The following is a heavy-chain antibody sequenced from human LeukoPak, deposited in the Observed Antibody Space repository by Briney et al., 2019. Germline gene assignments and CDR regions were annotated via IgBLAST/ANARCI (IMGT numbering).Heavy chain of an antibody. Sequence: GGSLRLSCAASGFTFSSYAMSWVRQAPGKGLEWVSAISGSGDSTYYADSVKGRLTISRDNSKNTLSLQMNSLRAEDTAVYYCAKDLTTVTTSWFDPWGQGTLVTVSS. CDR2: ISGSGDST. CDR1: GFTFSSYA. CDR3: AKDLTTVTTSWFDP. D-gene: IGHD4-17*01. V-gene: IGHV3-23*01. J-gene: IGHJ5*02.